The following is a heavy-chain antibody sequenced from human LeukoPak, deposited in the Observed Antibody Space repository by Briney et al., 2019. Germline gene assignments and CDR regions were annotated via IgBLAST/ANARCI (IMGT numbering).Heavy chain of an antibody. Sequence: PGGSLRLSCAASGFNFSTSAMSWVRQAPDKGLEWVSSVFGSGGATFYADSVKGRCTISRDNSKNTLYLQMNSLRAEDTAVYYCAKDLEYTYYFDSWGHGTLLTVSS. CDR3: AKDLEYTYYFDS. CDR1: GFNFSTSA. J-gene: IGHJ4*01. D-gene: IGHD3-3*01. CDR2: VFGSGGAT. V-gene: IGHV3-23*01.